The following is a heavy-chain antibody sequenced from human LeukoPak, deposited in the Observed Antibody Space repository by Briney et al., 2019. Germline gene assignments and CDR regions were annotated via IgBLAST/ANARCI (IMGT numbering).Heavy chain of an antibody. V-gene: IGHV1-46*01. CDR2: INLSGGST. J-gene: IGHJ6*02. CDR1: GYTFTSYY. Sequence: ASVKVSCKASGYTFTSYYMHWVRQAPGQGLEWMGIINLSGGSTSYAQKFQGRVTMTRDMSTSTVYMELSSLRSEDTAVYYCASAPPAAAGTPNYYYYYGMDVWGQGTTVTVSS. CDR3: ASAPPAAAGTPNYYYYYGMDV. D-gene: IGHD6-13*01.